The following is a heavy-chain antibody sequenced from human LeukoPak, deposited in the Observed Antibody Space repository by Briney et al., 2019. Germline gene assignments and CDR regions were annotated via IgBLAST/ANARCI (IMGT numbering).Heavy chain of an antibody. Sequence: GGSLRLSCAASGFVVSDNYISWVRQAPGKGLEWISIIYSGNNTSYTDSVKGRFIISRDNSKNMVYLQMNSLRPEDTAVYYCAREGVATAGTAYDYWGQGTLDTVSS. CDR2: IYSGNNT. CDR3: AREGVATAGTAYDY. CDR1: GFVVSDNY. D-gene: IGHD6-13*01. V-gene: IGHV3-66*01. J-gene: IGHJ4*02.